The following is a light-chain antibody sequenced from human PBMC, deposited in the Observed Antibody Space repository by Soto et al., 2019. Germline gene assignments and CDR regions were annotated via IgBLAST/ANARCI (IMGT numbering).Light chain of an antibody. CDR2: SDN. J-gene: IGLJ3*02. CDR3: TAWDDSLNGWV. V-gene: IGLV1-44*01. CDR1: VSNIGSNT. Sequence: QSVLTQPPSVSGTPGQRVTISCSGSVSNIGSNTVNWYQQLPATAPKLLIYSDNYRPSGGADRFSGSKSGTSVFLAISGLQSEDEADFYCTAWDDSLNGWVFGGGTKVTVL.